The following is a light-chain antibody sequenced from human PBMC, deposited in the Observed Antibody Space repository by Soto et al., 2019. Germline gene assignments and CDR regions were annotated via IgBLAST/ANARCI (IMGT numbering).Light chain of an antibody. Sequence: QSALTQPRSVSGSPGQSVTIPCTGTSSDVGGYNYVSWYQQHPGKAPKLMIYDVNKRPSGVPDRFSGSKSGNTASLTISGLQADDEADYYCCSYAGSYTYVFGTGTKVTVL. V-gene: IGLV2-11*01. CDR2: DVN. CDR3: CSYAGSYTYV. CDR1: SSDVGGYNY. J-gene: IGLJ1*01.